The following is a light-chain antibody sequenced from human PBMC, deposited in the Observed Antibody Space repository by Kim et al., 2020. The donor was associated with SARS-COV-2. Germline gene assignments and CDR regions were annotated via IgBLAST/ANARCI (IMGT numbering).Light chain of an antibody. Sequence: SPGEGATLSCRASQSVSSNLAWYQQKPGQAPRLLIDGASTRATGIPARFSGSGSGTEFTLTISSLQSEDFAVYYCQQYNNWPPWTFGQGTKVDIK. CDR1: QSVSSN. V-gene: IGKV3-15*01. CDR3: QQYNNWPPWT. J-gene: IGKJ1*01. CDR2: GAS.